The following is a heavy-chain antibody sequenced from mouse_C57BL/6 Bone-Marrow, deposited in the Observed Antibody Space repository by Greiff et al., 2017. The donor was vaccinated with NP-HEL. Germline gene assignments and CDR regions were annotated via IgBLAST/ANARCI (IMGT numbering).Heavy chain of an antibody. Sequence: EVQLQQSGPELVKPGASVKISCKASGYTFTDYYMNWVKQSHGKSLEWIGDITPNNGGTSYNQKFKGKAALPVAKSSSTAYMELRSLTSEDSAVYYCAREGYYDYDPYYAMDYWGQGTSVTVSA. CDR1: GYTFTDYY. CDR3: AREGYYDYDPYYAMDY. CDR2: ITPNNGGT. D-gene: IGHD2-4*01. V-gene: IGHV1-26*01. J-gene: IGHJ4*01.